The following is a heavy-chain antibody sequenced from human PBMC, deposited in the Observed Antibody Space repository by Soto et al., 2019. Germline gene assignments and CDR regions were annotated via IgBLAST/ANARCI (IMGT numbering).Heavy chain of an antibody. CDR2: IYHTGNT. D-gene: IGHD2-2*01. CDR3: ARDEYQLLSSVSWFDS. J-gene: IGHJ5*01. Sequence: PSDTLSLTCTVSGGSISDDSYWSWIRQTPGKGLEWIGYIYHTGNTYYNPSLRSRVSISVDKSKSQFSLKLISVTAADTAVYFCARDEYQLLSSVSWFDSWGQGTLVTAPQ. CDR1: GGSISDDSY. V-gene: IGHV4-30-4*02.